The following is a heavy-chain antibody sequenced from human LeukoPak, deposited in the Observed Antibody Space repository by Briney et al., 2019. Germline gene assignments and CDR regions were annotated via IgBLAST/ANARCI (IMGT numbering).Heavy chain of an antibody. V-gene: IGHV3-66*01. CDR2: IYSGGST. CDR3: ARDSGSGWYGY. Sequence: GGSLRLSCAASGFTFSNAWMTWVRQAPGKGLEWVSVIYSGGSTYYADSVKGRFTISRDNSKNTLYLQMNSLRAEDTAVYYCARDSGSGWYGYWGQGTLVTVSS. J-gene: IGHJ4*02. CDR1: GFTFSNAW. D-gene: IGHD6-19*01.